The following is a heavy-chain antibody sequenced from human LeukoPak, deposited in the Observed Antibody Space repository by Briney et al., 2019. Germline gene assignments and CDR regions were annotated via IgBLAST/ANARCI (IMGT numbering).Heavy chain of an antibody. Sequence: SETLSLTCAVYGGSFSGYDWSWVRQPPGKGLEWIGEINHSGSTNYNPSLKSRVTISVDTSKNQFSLKLSSVTAADTAVYYCARGRYQYGAQGYWGQGTLVTVSS. J-gene: IGHJ4*02. CDR1: GGSFSGYD. CDR2: INHSGST. D-gene: IGHD2-2*01. V-gene: IGHV4-34*01. CDR3: ARGRYQYGAQGY.